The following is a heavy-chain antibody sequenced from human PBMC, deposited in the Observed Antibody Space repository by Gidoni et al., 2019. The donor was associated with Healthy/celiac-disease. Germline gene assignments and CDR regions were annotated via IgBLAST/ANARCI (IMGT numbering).Heavy chain of an antibody. D-gene: IGHD2-2*01. J-gene: IGHJ5*02. CDR1: GYSFTSYW. CDR3: ARLESRPEISYYNWFDP. Sequence: EVQLVQSGAEVKKPVESLKISCKGSGYSFTSYWIGWVRQMPGKGLEWMGIIYPGDSDTRYSPSVQGQVTISADKSISTAYLQWSSLKASDTAMYYCARLESRPEISYYNWFDPWGQGTLVTVSS. CDR2: IYPGDSDT. V-gene: IGHV5-51*03.